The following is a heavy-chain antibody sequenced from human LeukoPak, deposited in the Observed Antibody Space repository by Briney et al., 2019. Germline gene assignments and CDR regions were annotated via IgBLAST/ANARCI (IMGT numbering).Heavy chain of an antibody. Sequence: SSVKVSCKASGDTFTSYDINWVRQATGQGLEWMGWMNPNSGNTGYAQKFQGRVTMTRNTSISTAYMELSSLRSEDTAVYYCARVRARLVPKHSLDCRGQGTLVTVSS. D-gene: IGHD2-2*01. V-gene: IGHV1-8*01. J-gene: IGHJ4*02. CDR2: MNPNSGNT. CDR3: ARVRARLVPKHSLDC. CDR1: GDTFTSYD.